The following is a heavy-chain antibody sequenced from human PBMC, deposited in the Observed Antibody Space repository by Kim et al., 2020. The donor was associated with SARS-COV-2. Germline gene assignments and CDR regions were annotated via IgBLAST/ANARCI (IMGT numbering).Heavy chain of an antibody. CDR3: ARVAVATTWFDP. J-gene: IGHJ5*02. CDR2: IYHSGST. V-gene: IGHV4-30-2*01. Sequence: TLSLTCAVSGGSISSGGYSWSWIRQPPGKGLEWIGYIYHSGSTYYNPSLKSRVTISVDRSKNQFSLKLSSVTAADTAVYYCARVAVATTWFDPWGQGTLVTVSS. CDR1: GGSISSGGYS. D-gene: IGHD5-12*01.